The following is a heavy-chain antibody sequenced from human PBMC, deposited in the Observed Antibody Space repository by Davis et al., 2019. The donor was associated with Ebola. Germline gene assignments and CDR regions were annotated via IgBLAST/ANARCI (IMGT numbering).Heavy chain of an antibody. D-gene: IGHD2-2*02. V-gene: IGHV3-48*02. CDR1: GFTFSNYA. CDR2: ISSSSSTI. J-gene: IGHJ6*03. CDR3: ARSYQLLYVYYYYMDV. Sequence: PGGSLRLSCTASGFTFSNYAMSWVRQAPGKGLEWVSYISSSSSTIYYADSVKGRFTISRDNAKNSLYLQMNSLRDEDTAVYYCARSYQLLYVYYYYMDVWGKGTTVTVSS.